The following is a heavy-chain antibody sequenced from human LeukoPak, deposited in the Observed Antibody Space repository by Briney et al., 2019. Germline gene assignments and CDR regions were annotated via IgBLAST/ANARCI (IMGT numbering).Heavy chain of an antibody. CDR1: GYTFTSYG. J-gene: IGHJ6*04. CDR2: ISAYKGNT. CDR3: ARDKYGIGASYYGSGSYSEYYYYYGMDV. Sequence: ASVTVSCKASGYTFTSYGISWVRQAPGQGLEWMRWISAYKGNTNYAQKLQGRVTMTTDTSTSTAYMELRSLRSDDTAVYYCARDKYGIGASYYGSGSYSEYYYYYGMDVWGKGTTVTVSS. V-gene: IGHV1-18*04. D-gene: IGHD3-10*01.